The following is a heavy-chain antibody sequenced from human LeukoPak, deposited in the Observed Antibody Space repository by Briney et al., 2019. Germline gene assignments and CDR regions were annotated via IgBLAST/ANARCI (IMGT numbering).Heavy chain of an antibody. CDR1: GGSFSGYY. CDR2: INHSGST. J-gene: IGHJ4*02. Sequence: PSETLSLTCAVYGGSFSGYYWSWIRLPPGKGLEWIGEINHSGSTNYNPSLKSRVTISVDTSKNQFSLKLSSVTAADTAVYYCARGLRRGAAADLYYFDYWGQGTLVTVSS. V-gene: IGHV4-34*01. D-gene: IGHD6-13*01. CDR3: ARGLRRGAAADLYYFDY.